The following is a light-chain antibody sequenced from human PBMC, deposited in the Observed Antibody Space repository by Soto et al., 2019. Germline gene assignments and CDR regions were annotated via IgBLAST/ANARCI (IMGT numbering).Light chain of an antibody. CDR2: EVS. J-gene: IGLJ1*01. V-gene: IGLV2-14*01. CDR3: SSYTSSSTRV. Sequence: QPALTQPASVSGSPGQSITISCTGTSSDVGGYNYVSWYQQHPGKAPKLMIYEVSNRPSGDSNRFSGSKSGNTASLTISGLQAEDEADYYCSSYTSSSTRVFGTGTKVTVL. CDR1: SSDVGGYNY.